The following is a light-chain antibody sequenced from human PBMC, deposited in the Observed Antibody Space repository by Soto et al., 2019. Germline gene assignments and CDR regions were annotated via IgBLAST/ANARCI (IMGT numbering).Light chain of an antibody. CDR3: AAWDDSPSGVV. CDR1: SSNIGFNA. Sequence: QSVLTQPASVSGSPGQSITISCSGSSSNIGFNAVNWYQQLPGTAPKLVMHGNSQRPSGVPDRFSGSKSGTSASLAISGLRTEDEAQYYCAAWDDSPSGVVFGGGTKLTVL. J-gene: IGLJ3*02. CDR2: GNS. V-gene: IGLV1-47*02.